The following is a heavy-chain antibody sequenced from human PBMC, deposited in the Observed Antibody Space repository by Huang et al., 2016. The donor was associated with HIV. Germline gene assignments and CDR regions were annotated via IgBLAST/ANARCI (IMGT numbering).Heavy chain of an antibody. CDR3: ARGQLGSYGDYDVLY. D-gene: IGHD4-17*01. CDR1: GGTFSKYA. Sequence: QVQLVQSGAEVKTPGSSVKVSCKASGGTFSKYAISWVRQAPGQGLEWMGGIIPMFGTPNYVRKFQGRVTITADESTSTTYVEVSSLRSEDTALYYCARGQLGSYGDYDVLYWGQGTLVTVSS. V-gene: IGHV1-69*13. CDR2: IIPMFGTP. J-gene: IGHJ4*02.